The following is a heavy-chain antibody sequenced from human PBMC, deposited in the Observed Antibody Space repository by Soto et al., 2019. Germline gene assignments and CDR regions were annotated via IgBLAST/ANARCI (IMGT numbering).Heavy chain of an antibody. D-gene: IGHD6-13*01. CDR1: GFTFTNSA. J-gene: IGHJ6*02. V-gene: IGHV1-58*01. CDR3: AATIIAAVGTGHYYGMDV. CDR2: IVVGSGDT. Sequence: QMQLVQSGPEVKKPGTSVKVSCKASGFTFTNSAVQWVRQARGQRLEWIGCIVVGSGDTNSAQKFQRRVTLTRDMSTSTAYIELSSLRSEDTAVYYCAATIIAAVGTGHYYGMDVWGQGTTVTVSS.